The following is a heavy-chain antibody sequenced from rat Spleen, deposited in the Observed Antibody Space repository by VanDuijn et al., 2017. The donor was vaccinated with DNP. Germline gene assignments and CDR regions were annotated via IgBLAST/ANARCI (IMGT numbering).Heavy chain of an antibody. CDR3: ARPDYSAGSFYFEY. V-gene: IGHV5-17*01. D-gene: IGHD1-12*02. CDR1: GFTFSDYA. J-gene: IGHJ2*01. Sequence: EVQLVESGGDLVQPGGSLKLSCAASGFTFSDYAMAWVRQTPNKDLEWVATITFDGSRIYYRDSVKGRFTISRDNAKSILNLQMDSLRSEDTAAYYCARPDYSAGSFYFEYWGQGVMVTVSS. CDR2: ITFDGSRI.